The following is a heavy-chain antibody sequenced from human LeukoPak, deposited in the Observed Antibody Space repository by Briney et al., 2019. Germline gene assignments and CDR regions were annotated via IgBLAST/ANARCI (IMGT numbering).Heavy chain of an antibody. J-gene: IGHJ3*02. D-gene: IGHD4-23*01. CDR3: ARDGNPVAGDAFDI. CDR1: GVSISSGGYS. V-gene: IGHV4-30-2*01. Sequence: SETLSLTCAVSGVSISSGGYSWSWIRQPPGKGLEWIGYIYHSGSTYYNPSLKSRVTISVDRSKNQFSLKLSSVTAADTAVYYCARDGNPVAGDAFDIWGQGTMVTVSS. CDR2: IYHSGST.